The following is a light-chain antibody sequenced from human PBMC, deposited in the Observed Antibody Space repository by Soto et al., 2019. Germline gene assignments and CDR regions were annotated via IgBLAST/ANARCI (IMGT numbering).Light chain of an antibody. CDR1: QSISNY. J-gene: IGKJ4*01. CDR2: AAS. Sequence: DIQMTQSASSLSASVGDRVTITCRASQSISNYLAWYQQKPGKVPKVLIYAASTLQSGVPSRFSGGGSGTDFTLTISSLQPEDVATYYCQKYNSAPLTFGGGTKVEIK. CDR3: QKYNSAPLT. V-gene: IGKV1-27*01.